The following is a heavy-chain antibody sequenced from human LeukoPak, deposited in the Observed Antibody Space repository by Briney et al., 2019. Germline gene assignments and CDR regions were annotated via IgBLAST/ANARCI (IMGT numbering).Heavy chain of an antibody. J-gene: IGHJ6*02. Sequence: GGTLRLSCAASGFTVSNNYMTWVRQAPGKGLEWVSIIYRGGSTYYADSVKGRFSISRDNSKNTLYLQMNSLRAEDTAVYYCARDLGGIYAMDVWGQGTTVT. CDR1: GFTVSNNY. V-gene: IGHV3-66*01. CDR2: IYRGGST. CDR3: ARDLGGIYAMDV. D-gene: IGHD3-16*01.